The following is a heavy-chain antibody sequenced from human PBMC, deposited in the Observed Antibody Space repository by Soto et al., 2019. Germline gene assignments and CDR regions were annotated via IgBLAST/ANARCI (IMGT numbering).Heavy chain of an antibody. CDR3: LSLSSAWYQLYGMDV. CDR1: GGSISSYY. CDR2: IYTSEST. V-gene: IGHV4-4*07. J-gene: IGHJ6*02. D-gene: IGHD6-13*01. Sequence: ESLSLTCPVSGGSISSYYCSWIRQPPGQGLEWIGLIYTSESTNYNPTRKSRVTMSVDTTKNQFSLKLSYATAADTAVYYCLSLSSAWYQLYGMDVWGQGTKVTVYS.